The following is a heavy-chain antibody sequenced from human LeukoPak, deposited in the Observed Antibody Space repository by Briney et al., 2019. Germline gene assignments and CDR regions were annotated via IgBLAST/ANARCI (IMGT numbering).Heavy chain of an antibody. Sequence: GGSLRLSCAASGFTFSNFAMHWVRQAPGKGLEWVAVISYDGSNKYYADSVKGRFTISRDNSKNTLYLQMNSLRAEDTAVYYCAKSYYYDSSAYWGQGTLVTVSS. V-gene: IGHV3-30*04. D-gene: IGHD3-22*01. CDR1: GFTFSNFA. CDR2: ISYDGSNK. J-gene: IGHJ4*02. CDR3: AKSYYYDSSAY.